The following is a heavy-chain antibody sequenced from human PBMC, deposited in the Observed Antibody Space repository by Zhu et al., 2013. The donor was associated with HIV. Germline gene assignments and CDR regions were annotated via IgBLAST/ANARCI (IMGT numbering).Heavy chain of an antibody. CDR1: GGTFSSYA. Sequence: QVQLVQSGAEVKKPGSSVKVSCKASGGTFSSYAISWVRQAPGQGLEWMGGIIPIFGTANYAQKFQGRVTITADKSTSTAYMELSSLRSEDTAVYYCARVLRGFLEWYLSGDYYYGMGRRGGQGDHGSPSP. V-gene: IGHV1-69*06. D-gene: IGHD3-3*01. CDR3: ARVLRGFLEWYLSGDYYYGMGRR. J-gene: IGHJ6*01. CDR2: IIPIFGTA.